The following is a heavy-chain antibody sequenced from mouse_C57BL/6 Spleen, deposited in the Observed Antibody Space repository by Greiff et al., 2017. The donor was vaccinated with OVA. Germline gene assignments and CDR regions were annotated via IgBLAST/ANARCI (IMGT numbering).Heavy chain of an antibody. Sequence: VQLQQSGAELVRPGASVTLSCKASGYTFTDYEMHWVKQTPVHGLEWIGAIVPETGGTAYNQKFKGKAILTADKSSSTAYMELRSLTSEDSAVYYCTREKAYKDFDYWGQGTTLTVSS. CDR2: IVPETGGT. J-gene: IGHJ2*01. D-gene: IGHD1-3*01. CDR3: TREKAYKDFDY. V-gene: IGHV1-15*01. CDR1: GYTFTDYE.